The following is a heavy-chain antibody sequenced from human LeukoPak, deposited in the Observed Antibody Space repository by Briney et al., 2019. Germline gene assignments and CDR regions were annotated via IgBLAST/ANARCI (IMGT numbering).Heavy chain of an antibody. V-gene: IGHV3-23*01. J-gene: IGHJ5*02. CDR2: ISGDAGSGGGRST. CDR1: GFTLSNYG. Sequence: PGGSLRLSCEASGFTLSNYGMTWVRQAPGKGLECVSFISGDAGSGGGRSTYYAESVKGRFTISRDNSKNTLYLQMNSLRAEDTAKYYCAKGARRLLNWFEAWGQGTLVTVSS. D-gene: IGHD1-26*01. CDR3: AKGARRLLNWFEA.